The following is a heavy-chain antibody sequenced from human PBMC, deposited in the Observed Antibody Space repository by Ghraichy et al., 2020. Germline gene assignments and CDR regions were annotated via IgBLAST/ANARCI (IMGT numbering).Heavy chain of an antibody. CDR3: ARGDEVYALNGYYYYGMDV. D-gene: IGHD2-8*01. CDR2: ITSSSSYI. Sequence: GGSLRLSCAASGFTLSSNSMTWVRQAPGKGLEWVSSITSSSSYIYYADSVKGRFTISRDNAKNSLYLQMNSLRAEDTAVYYCARGDEVYALNGYYYYGMDVWGQGTTVTVSS. V-gene: IGHV3-21*01. CDR1: GFTLSSNS. J-gene: IGHJ6*02.